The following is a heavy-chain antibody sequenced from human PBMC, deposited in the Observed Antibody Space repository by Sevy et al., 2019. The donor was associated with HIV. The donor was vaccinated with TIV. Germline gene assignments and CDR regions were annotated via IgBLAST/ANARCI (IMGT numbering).Heavy chain of an antibody. CDR3: AGENAWGRGYS. Sequence: SETLSLTCTVSGGSITSLYWNWIRQPPGKGLEWIANIYYNGHINYNPSLKSRVTLSLNTSKNQLSLRLSSVTAADTAMYYDAGENAWGRGYSWGQGTLVTVSS. V-gene: IGHV4-59*08. D-gene: IGHD1-26*01. CDR2: IYYNGHI. CDR1: GGSITSLY. J-gene: IGHJ4*02.